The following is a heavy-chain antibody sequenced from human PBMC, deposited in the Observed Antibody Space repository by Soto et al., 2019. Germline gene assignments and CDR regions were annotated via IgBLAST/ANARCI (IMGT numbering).Heavy chain of an antibody. V-gene: IGHV3-73*01. CDR2: VGTKANTYAT. Sequence: GGSLRLSCSASGFTFSNYWMTWVRQASGKGLEWVGRVGTKANTYATEYSASVKGRFTISRDNSKNTLYLEMNSLRAEDTAVYYCAKDTYYRDRSGYYIFDCWGQGTLVTVSS. D-gene: IGHD3-22*01. J-gene: IGHJ4*02. CDR1: GFTFSNYW. CDR3: AKDTYYRDRSGYYIFDC.